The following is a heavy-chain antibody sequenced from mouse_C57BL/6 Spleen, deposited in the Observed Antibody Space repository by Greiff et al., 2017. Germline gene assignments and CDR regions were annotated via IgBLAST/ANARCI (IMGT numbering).Heavy chain of an antibody. D-gene: IGHD4-1*01. Sequence: ESGPGLVKPSQSLSLTCSVTGYSITSGYYWNWIRQLPRNKLEWMGYISYDGSNNYNPSLKNRISITRDTSKNQFFLKLNSVTTEDTATYYCASLTGTGYFDYWGQSTTLTVSS. CDR2: ISYDGSN. V-gene: IGHV3-6*01. CDR3: ASLTGTGYFDY. CDR1: GYSITSGYY. J-gene: IGHJ2*01.